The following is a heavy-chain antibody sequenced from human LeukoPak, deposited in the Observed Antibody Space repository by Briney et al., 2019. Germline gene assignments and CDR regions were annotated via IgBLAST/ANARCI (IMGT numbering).Heavy chain of an antibody. CDR3: VRGVGVSRFNYLDS. V-gene: IGHV3-33*01. D-gene: IGHD6-13*01. J-gene: IGHJ4*02. CDR2: IWCDASNK. CDR1: GFTFSSFG. Sequence: GGSLRLSCAAPGFTFSSFGMHWVRQAPGKGLEGVAVIWCDASNKYYADSVKGRFTISRDNSKNTLYLQMNSLRDDDTAVYYCVRGVGVSRFNYLDSWGQGTLVIASS.